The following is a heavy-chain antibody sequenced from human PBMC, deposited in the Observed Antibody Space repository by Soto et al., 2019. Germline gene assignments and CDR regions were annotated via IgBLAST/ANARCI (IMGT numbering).Heavy chain of an antibody. CDR2: IYHSGST. J-gene: IGHJ4*02. CDR3: ARGIAAAGGLFDY. Sequence: SETLSLTCAVSGGSISSGGYSWSWIRQPPGKGLEWIGYIYHSGSTYYNPSLKSRVTISVDTSKNQFSLQLNSVTPEDTAVYYCARGIAAAGGLFDYWGQGTLVTVSS. V-gene: IGHV4-30-2*01. D-gene: IGHD6-13*01. CDR1: GGSISSGGYS.